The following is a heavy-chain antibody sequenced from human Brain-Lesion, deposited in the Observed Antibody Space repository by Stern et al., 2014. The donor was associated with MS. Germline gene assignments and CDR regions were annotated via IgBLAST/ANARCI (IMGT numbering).Heavy chain of an antibody. D-gene: IGHD3-22*01. J-gene: IGHJ4*02. CDR3: ARGHTSGYYNFDY. Sequence: VQLVESVAEVKKPGASVKVSCKPSGYTFTSYAITWVRQAPGQGLEWMGWISTYNGNTNYVQKLQGRVTMTTDTSTSTAYMELRSLRSDDTAVYYCARGHTSGYYNFDYWGQGTLVTVS. V-gene: IGHV1-18*01. CDR2: ISTYNGNT. CDR1: GYTFTSYA.